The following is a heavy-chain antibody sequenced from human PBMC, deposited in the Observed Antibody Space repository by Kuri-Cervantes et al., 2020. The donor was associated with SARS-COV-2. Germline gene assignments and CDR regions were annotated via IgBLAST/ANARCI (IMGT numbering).Heavy chain of an antibody. CDR1: GFTFSSYW. CDR3: AKIAHVVVIAGAFDL. V-gene: IGHV3-7*03. Sequence: GGSLRLSCAASGFTFSSYWMSWVRQAPGKGLEWVANIKQDGSEKYYVDSVKGRFTISRDNAKNSLYLQMNSLRAEDTAVYYCAKIAHVVVIAGAFDLWGQGIMVTVSS. CDR2: IKQDGSEK. J-gene: IGHJ3*01. D-gene: IGHD2-21*01.